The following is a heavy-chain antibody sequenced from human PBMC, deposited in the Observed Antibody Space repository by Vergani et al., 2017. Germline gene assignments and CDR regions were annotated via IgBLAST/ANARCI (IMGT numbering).Heavy chain of an antibody. CDR1: GFTFIMHA. CDR3: ARGGVVGSTGRTFEF. D-gene: IGHD1-26*01. J-gene: IGHJ3*01. CDR2: LSASDRRT. V-gene: IGHV3-23*04. Sequence: VQLVESGGDLVQPGGSLRLSCAASGFTFIMHAMSWVRQAPGKGLEWVSTLSASDRRTHYADSVKGRFTISRDNSKNSVFLQINGLRAEDTAVYYCARGGVVGSTGRTFEFWGQGTTVTVSS.